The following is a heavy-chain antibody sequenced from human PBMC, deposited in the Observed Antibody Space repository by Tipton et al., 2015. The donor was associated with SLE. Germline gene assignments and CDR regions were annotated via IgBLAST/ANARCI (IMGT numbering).Heavy chain of an antibody. J-gene: IGHJ1*01. CDR1: GGSINRSSFY. CDR3: VRHEVSGIGYFQH. V-gene: IGHV4-39*07. Sequence: TLSLTCIVSGGSINRSSFYWGWIRQPPGRRLEWIASIHYSGSNHYNPSLRSRVSISVDTSKNEFSLEMSSMTAADTAVYYCVRHEVSGIGYFQHWGQGTLVTVSS. D-gene: IGHD5/OR15-5a*01. CDR2: IHYSGSN.